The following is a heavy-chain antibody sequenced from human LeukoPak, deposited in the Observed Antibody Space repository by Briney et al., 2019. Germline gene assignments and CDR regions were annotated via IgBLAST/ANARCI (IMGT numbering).Heavy chain of an antibody. CDR1: GFTFSSYS. CDR3: ARVLGGYHDY. J-gene: IGHJ4*02. V-gene: IGHV3-21*01. CDR2: ITSSSTYI. D-gene: IGHD3-22*01. Sequence: PGGSLRLSCAASGFTFSSYSMNWVRQTPGKGLEWVSSITSSSTYIYYADSVKGRFTISRDNAKNSLYLQMNSLRAEDTAVYYCARVLGGYHDYWGQGTLVTVSS.